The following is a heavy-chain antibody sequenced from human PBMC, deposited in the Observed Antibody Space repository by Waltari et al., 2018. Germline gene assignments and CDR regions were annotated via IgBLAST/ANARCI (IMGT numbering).Heavy chain of an antibody. CDR3: AREYSSSSGKLSDY. CDR2: MKSSGSAP. J-gene: IGHJ4*02. D-gene: IGHD6-6*01. V-gene: IGHV3-48*01. Sequence: EVQLVESGGGLVQPGGSLRLSCAASGFTFSSYSMNWVRQAPGKGLDGGAYMKSSGSAPYYAESVKGRVTISRDNAKNSLSLQMNSLRAEDTAVYYCAREYSSSSGKLSDYWGQGTLVTVSP. CDR1: GFTFSSYS.